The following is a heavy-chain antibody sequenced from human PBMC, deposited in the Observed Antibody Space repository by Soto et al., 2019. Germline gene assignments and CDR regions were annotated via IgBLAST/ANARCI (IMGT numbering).Heavy chain of an antibody. CDR3: VRDVAGRFDF. J-gene: IGHJ4*02. V-gene: IGHV6-1*01. CDR1: GDTVSSNSAT. D-gene: IGHD6-19*01. Sequence: QVHLQQSGPGLVKPSQTLSLTCVISGDTVSSNSATWNWIRQSPSRGLEWLGRTNYRSRWYNDYAVSVKSRITITRDTSKNQFSLQLDSVTPEDTAVYYCVRDVAGRFDFWAQGTLVTVSS. CDR2: TNYRSRWYN.